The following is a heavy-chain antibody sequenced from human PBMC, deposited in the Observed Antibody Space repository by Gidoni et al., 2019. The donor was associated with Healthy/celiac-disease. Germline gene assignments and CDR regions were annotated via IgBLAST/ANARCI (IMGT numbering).Heavy chain of an antibody. J-gene: IGHJ6*03. Sequence: EVQLLESGGGLVQPGGSLSLSCAASGFTFSSYAMSWVRQAPGKGLEWVSAISGSGGSTYYADSVKGRFTISRDNSKNTLYLQMNSLRAEDTAVYYCAKIGRDSSSWYWAGDYMDVWGKGTTVTVSS. D-gene: IGHD6-13*01. CDR2: ISGSGGST. CDR3: AKIGRDSSSWYWAGDYMDV. CDR1: GFTFSSYA. V-gene: IGHV3-23*01.